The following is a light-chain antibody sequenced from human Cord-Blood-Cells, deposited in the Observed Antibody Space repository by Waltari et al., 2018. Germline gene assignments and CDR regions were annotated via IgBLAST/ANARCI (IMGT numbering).Light chain of an antibody. CDR2: GAS. Sequence: EIVLTQSPGTLSLSPGERATLSCRASQSVSSSYLAWYQQKPGQAPRLLIYGASSRATGIPDRFSGSGSGTDFTLTISGLEPEDFAVYYCQQDGSSPRTFGQGTKLEIK. J-gene: IGKJ2*01. V-gene: IGKV3-20*01. CDR3: QQDGSSPRT. CDR1: QSVSSSY.